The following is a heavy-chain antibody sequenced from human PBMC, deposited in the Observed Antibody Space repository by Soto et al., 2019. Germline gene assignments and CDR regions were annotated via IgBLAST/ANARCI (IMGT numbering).Heavy chain of an antibody. V-gene: IGHV4-34*01. CDR2: INHSGST. Sequence: SETLSLTCAVYGGSFSGYYWTWIRQPPGTGLEWIGEINHSGSTNYNPSLKSRVTISVDTSKNQFSLKLSSVTAADTAVYYCARPAIAAVVSAFDYWGQGTLVTVSS. CDR3: ARPAIAAVVSAFDY. CDR1: GGSFSGYY. D-gene: IGHD6-13*01. J-gene: IGHJ4*02.